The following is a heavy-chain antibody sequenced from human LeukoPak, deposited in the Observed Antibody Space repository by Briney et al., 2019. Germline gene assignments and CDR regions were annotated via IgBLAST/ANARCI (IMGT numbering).Heavy chain of an antibody. J-gene: IGHJ5*02. CDR1: GGSISSGGYS. D-gene: IGHD2-2*01. CDR2: IYHSGST. Sequence: PSQTLSLTCAVSGGSISSGGYSWSWIRQPPGKGLEWIGYIYHSGSTYYNPSLKSRVTISVDRSKNQFSLKLSSVTAADTAVYYCARVPAALPGFDPWGQGTLVTVSS. CDR3: ARVPAALPGFDP. V-gene: IGHV4-30-2*01.